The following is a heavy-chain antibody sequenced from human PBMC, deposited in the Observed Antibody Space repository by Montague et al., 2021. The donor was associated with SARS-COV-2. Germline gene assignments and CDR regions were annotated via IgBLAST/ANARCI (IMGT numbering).Heavy chain of an antibody. Sequence: TLSLTCTVSGGSISSGGYYWSWIRQHPGKGLEWIGYIYYSGSTYYNPSLKSRVDTSKNQFSLKLSSVTAADTAVYYGARVQGITMIVVVIGAFDIWGQGTMVTVSS. CDR1: GGSISSGGYY. CDR3: ARVQGITMIVVVIGAFDI. J-gene: IGHJ3*02. CDR2: IYYSGST. V-gene: IGHV4-31*03. D-gene: IGHD3-22*01.